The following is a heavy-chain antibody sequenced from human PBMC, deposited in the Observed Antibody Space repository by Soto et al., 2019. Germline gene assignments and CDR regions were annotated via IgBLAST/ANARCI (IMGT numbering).Heavy chain of an antibody. CDR3: ARGEDAFFYYGLDG. V-gene: IGHV4-38-2*01. CDR1: GYSISSGYY. J-gene: IGHJ6*02. CDR2: VYPSGST. Sequence: PSETLCLTCAVSGYSISSGYYWGWIRQPPGKGLEWIGSVYPSGSTYYNPSLKSRVRISVDKSKNQFSLKLSSVTAADTAVYYCARGEDAFFYYGLDGWGQGSTVTVAS.